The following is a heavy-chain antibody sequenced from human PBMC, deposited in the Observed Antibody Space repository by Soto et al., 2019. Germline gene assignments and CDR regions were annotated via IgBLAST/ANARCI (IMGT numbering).Heavy chain of an antibody. CDR3: AKDWYHTIDS. V-gene: IGHV3-74*01. CDR2: INSGGSSI. J-gene: IGHJ4*02. CDR1: GFTFSSYD. D-gene: IGHD1-20*01. Sequence: PGGSLRLSCVASGFTFSSYDMHWVRQVPGQGLVWVSRINSGGSSIIYADSVKGRFTLSRDNAKNTVHLQMSSLRVEDTAVYYCAKDWYHTIDSWGQGIPVTV.